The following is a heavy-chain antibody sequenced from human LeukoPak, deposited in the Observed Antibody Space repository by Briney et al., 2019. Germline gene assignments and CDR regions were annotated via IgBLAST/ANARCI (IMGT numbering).Heavy chain of an antibody. D-gene: IGHD1-26*01. V-gene: IGHV4-34*01. J-gene: IGHJ4*02. CDR3: ARAPYSGSYHSFDY. CDR1: GGSFSGYY. CDR2: INHSGST. Sequence: SETLSLTCAVYGGSFSGYYWSWIRQPPGKGLEWIGEINHSGSTNYNPSLKSRVTISVDTSKNQFSLKLSSVTAADTAVYYCARAPYSGSYHSFDYWGQGTLVTVSS.